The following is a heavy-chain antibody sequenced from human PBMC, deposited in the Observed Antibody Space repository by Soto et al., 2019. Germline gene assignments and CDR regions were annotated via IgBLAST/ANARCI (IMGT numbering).Heavy chain of an antibody. D-gene: IGHD1-26*01. CDR2: TRNKANNYIT. V-gene: IGHV3-72*01. CDR3: GRWTSGSPDC. J-gene: IGHJ4*02. Sequence: EVQLVESGGGLVQPGGSLRLSCAASGFTLSDHYMDWVRQAPGKGLEWLGRTRNKANNYITEYATSVKGRFTISRHDSKNSVYLQLNSLKSEDTAVYYCGRWTSGSPDCWGQGTLVTVSS. CDR1: GFTLSDHY.